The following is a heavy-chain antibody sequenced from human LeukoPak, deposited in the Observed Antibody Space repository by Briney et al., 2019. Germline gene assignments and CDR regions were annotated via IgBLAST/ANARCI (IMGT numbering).Heavy chain of an antibody. Sequence: PGGSLRLSCAASGFTFSSYNMNWVRQAPGKGPEWVSYISSSSNTIYYADSVKGRFTISRDNAKNSLYLQMNSLRAEDTAVYYCARDRSGHDDFWSGYYTNYFDPWGQGTLVTVSS. D-gene: IGHD3-3*01. CDR2: ISSSSNTI. V-gene: IGHV3-48*04. CDR3: ARDRSGHDDFWSGYYTNYFDP. CDR1: GFTFSSYN. J-gene: IGHJ5*02.